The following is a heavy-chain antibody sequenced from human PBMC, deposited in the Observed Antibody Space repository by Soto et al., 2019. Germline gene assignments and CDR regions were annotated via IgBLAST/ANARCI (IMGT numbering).Heavy chain of an antibody. CDR2: IAWDDAK. CDR1: GFSLSTSGVH. J-gene: IGHJ4*02. Sequence: QITLKESGPTLVKPTQTLTLTCTFSGFSLSTSGVHVSWIRQPPGKALEWLALIAWDDAKRYSPSLKSSLTIPNDPSQNQVVHTVINIDPLDTATYYCEYSYGNGPLDYWGQGTLVTVSS. V-gene: IGHV2-5*02. CDR3: EYSYGNGPLDY. D-gene: IGHD2-8*01.